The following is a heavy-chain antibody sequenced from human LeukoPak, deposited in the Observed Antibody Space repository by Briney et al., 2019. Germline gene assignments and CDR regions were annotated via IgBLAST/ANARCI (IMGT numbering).Heavy chain of an antibody. V-gene: IGHV4-34*01. CDR3: ARVGGQRRRSWQTDH. CDR1: GGSFSGYY. D-gene: IGHD6-13*01. CDR2: INHSGST. J-gene: IGHJ5*02. Sequence: PSETLSLTCAVYGGSFSGYYWSWIRQPPGKGVEWIGEINHSGSTNYNPSLKSRVTISVDTSKNQFSLKLSSVTAADTAVYYCARVGGQRRRSWQTDHWGQGTLVTVSS.